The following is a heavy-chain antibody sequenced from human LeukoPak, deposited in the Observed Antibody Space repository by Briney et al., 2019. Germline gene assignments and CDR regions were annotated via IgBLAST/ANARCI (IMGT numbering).Heavy chain of an antibody. CDR1: GFTFSSYW. CDR2: IKQDGSEK. Sequence: GGSLRLSCAAPGFTFSSYWMSWVRQAPGKGLEWVANIKQDGSEKYYVDSVKGRFTISRDNAKNSLYLQMNSLRAEDTAVYYCARERDYGDYGGYFYDYWGQGTLVTVSS. CDR3: ARERDYGDYGGYFYDY. D-gene: IGHD4-17*01. J-gene: IGHJ4*02. V-gene: IGHV3-7*01.